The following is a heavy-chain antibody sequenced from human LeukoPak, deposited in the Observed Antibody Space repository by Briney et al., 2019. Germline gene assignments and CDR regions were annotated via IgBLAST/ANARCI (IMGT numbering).Heavy chain of an antibody. CDR2: IYSDNT. J-gene: IGHJ4*02. D-gene: IGHD4/OR15-4a*01. CDR1: GFTVSSNS. CDR3: ARRAGAYSHPYDY. Sequence: GGSLRLSCTVSGFTVSSNSMSWVRQAPGKGLEWVSFIYSDNTHYSDSVMGRFTISRDNSKNTLYLQMNSLRAEDTAVYYCARRAGAYSHPYDYWGQGTLVTVSS. V-gene: IGHV3-53*01.